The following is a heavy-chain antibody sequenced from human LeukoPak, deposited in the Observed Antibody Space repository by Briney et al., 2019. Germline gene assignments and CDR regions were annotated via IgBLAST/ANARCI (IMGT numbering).Heavy chain of an antibody. CDR3: ARDPDYYDSSGYYVKVNTVLDY. CDR2: ISSSSSYI. CDR1: GFTFSSYS. V-gene: IGHV3-21*01. D-gene: IGHD3-22*01. J-gene: IGHJ4*02. Sequence: GGSLRLSCAASGFTFSSYSMNWVRQAPGKGLEWVSSISSSSSYIYYADSVKGRFTISRDNAKNSLYLQMNSLRAEDTAVYYCARDPDYYDSSGYYVKVNTVLDYWGQGTLVTVSS.